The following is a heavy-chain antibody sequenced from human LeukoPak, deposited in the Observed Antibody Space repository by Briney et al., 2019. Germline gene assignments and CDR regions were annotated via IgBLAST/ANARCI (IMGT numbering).Heavy chain of an antibody. V-gene: IGHV4-61*02. CDR1: GGSISSGSYY. D-gene: IGHD5-18*01. J-gene: IGHJ4*02. Sequence: TLSLTCTVSGGSISSGSYYWSWIRQPAGKGLEWIGRIYTSGSTNYNPSLKSRVTISVDTSKNQFSLKLSSVTAADTAVYYCASDVDTAMAPSNWGQGTLVTVSS. CDR2: IYTSGST. CDR3: ASDVDTAMAPSN.